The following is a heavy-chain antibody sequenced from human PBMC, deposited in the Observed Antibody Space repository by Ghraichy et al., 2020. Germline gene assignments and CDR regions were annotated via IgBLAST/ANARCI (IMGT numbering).Heavy chain of an antibody. V-gene: IGHV2-26*01. D-gene: IGHD3-3*01. Sequence: SGPTLVKPTETLTLTCTVSGFSLNNARMGVSWIRQPPGEALEWLAHIFSKDEKSYSTSLKSRLTISKDTSKSQVVLTMTNMDPVDTATYYCARTSGRYYYAFWRGYDHYYYGMDVWGQGTTVTVSS. J-gene: IGHJ6*02. CDR1: GFSLNNARMG. CDR2: IFSKDEK. CDR3: ARTSGRYYYAFWRGYDHYYYGMDV.